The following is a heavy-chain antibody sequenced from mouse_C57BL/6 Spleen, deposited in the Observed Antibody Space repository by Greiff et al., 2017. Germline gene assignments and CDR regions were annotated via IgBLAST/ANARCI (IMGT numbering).Heavy chain of an antibody. V-gene: IGHV1-50*01. J-gene: IGHJ1*03. Sequence: VQLQQPGAELVKPGASVKLSCKASGYTFTSYWMQWVKQRPGQGLEWIGEIDPSDSYTNYNQKLKGKATLTVDTSSSTAYMQLSSLTSEDSAVYYCARLYYGSSYWYFDVWGTGTTVTVSS. D-gene: IGHD1-1*01. CDR3: ARLYYGSSYWYFDV. CDR2: IDPSDSYT. CDR1: GYTFTSYW.